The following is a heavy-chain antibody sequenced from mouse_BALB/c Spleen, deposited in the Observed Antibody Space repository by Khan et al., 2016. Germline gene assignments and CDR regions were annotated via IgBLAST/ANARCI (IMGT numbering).Heavy chain of an antibody. D-gene: IGHD2-10*02. CDR2: IHYSGST. V-gene: IGHV3-1*02. CDR1: GYSITSGYS. Sequence: EVQLQESGPDLVKPSQSLSLTCTVTGYSITSGYSWHWIRQFPGNKLEWMGYIHYSGSTNYNPSLKSRISITRDTSKTHFFLQLNSVTTKDTATYYGARPYGNFDYWGQGTTRTVSS. CDR3: ARPYGNFDY. J-gene: IGHJ2*01.